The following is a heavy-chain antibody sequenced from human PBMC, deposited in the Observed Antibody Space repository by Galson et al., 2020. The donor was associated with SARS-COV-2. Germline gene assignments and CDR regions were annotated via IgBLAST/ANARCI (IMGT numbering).Heavy chain of an antibody. Sequence: HGESLKISCKGSGYSFTSYWISWVRQMPGKGLEWMGRIDPSDSYTNYSPSFQGHVTISADKSISTAYLQWSSLKASDTAMYYCASQKQSMVRGWDYYYYMDVWGKGTTVTVSS. CDR2: IDPSDSYT. D-gene: IGHD3-10*01. J-gene: IGHJ6*03. CDR1: GYSFTSYW. CDR3: ASQKQSMVRGWDYYYYMDV. V-gene: IGHV5-10-1*01.